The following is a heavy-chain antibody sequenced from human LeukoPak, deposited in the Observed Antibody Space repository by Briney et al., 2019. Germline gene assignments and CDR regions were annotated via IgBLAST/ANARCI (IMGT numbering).Heavy chain of an antibody. Sequence: PGGSLRLSCAASGFSFSTDGMHWVRQAPGKGLEWVAVISYDGSNKYYADSVKGRFTISRDNSKNTLYLQMNSLRAEDTAVYYCAKDLYSYGYDYFDYWGQGTLVTVSS. D-gene: IGHD5-18*01. V-gene: IGHV3-30*18. J-gene: IGHJ4*02. CDR1: GFSFSTDG. CDR3: AKDLYSYGYDYFDY. CDR2: ISYDGSNK.